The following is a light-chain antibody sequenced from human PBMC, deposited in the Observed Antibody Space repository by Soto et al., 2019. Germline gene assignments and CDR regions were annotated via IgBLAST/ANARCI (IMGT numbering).Light chain of an antibody. CDR1: QSVRSY. CDR2: DAS. Sequence: EIVLTQSPATLSLSPGERATLSCRASQSVRSYLAWYQQKPGQAPRLLIYDASNRATGVPARFSGSGSGTEFTLTINSLQSEDFAVYYCQQYNSWPPLTFGGGTKVEIK. CDR3: QQYNSWPPLT. J-gene: IGKJ4*01. V-gene: IGKV3-15*01.